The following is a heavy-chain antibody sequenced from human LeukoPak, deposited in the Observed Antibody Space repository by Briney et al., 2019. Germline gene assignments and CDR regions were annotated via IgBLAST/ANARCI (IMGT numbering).Heavy chain of an antibody. J-gene: IGHJ4*02. Sequence: SETLSLTCTVSGYSISSSYYWSWIRQPPGKGLEWIGYIYYSGSTNYNPSLKSRVTISVDTSKNQFSLKLSSVTAADTAVYYCARGYCSGGSCPLFDYWGQGTLVTVSS. D-gene: IGHD2-15*01. V-gene: IGHV4-59*08. CDR2: IYYSGST. CDR1: GYSISSSYY. CDR3: ARGYCSGGSCPLFDY.